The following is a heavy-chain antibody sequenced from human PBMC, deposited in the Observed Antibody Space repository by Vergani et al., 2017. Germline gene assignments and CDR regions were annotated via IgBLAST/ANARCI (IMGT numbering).Heavy chain of an antibody. CDR2: ISAYNGNT. D-gene: IGHD3-22*01. Sequence: QVQLVQSGAEVKKPGASVKVSCKASGYTFTSYGISWVRQAPGQGLEWMGWISAYNGNTNYAQKLQGRVTMTTDTSTRTAYMELSSLRSEDTAVYYCARDLYYYDSSGHESGYWGQGTLVTVSS. V-gene: IGHV1-18*04. J-gene: IGHJ4*02. CDR1: GYTFTSYG. CDR3: ARDLYYYDSSGHESGY.